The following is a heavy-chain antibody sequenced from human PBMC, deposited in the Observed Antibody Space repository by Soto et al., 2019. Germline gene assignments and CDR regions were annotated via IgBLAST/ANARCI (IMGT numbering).Heavy chain of an antibody. J-gene: IGHJ4*02. CDR1: GDSVSSNSAA. D-gene: IGHD6-13*01. CDR2: TYYRSKWYN. V-gene: IGHV6-1*01. CDR3: ARAGSSWLFDY. Sequence: SQTLSLTCAISGDSVSSNSAAWNWIRQSASRGLEWLGRTYYRSKWYNDYAVSVKGRITINPDTSKNQFSLQLHSVTPEDTALYYCARAGSSWLFDYWGQGTLVTVSS.